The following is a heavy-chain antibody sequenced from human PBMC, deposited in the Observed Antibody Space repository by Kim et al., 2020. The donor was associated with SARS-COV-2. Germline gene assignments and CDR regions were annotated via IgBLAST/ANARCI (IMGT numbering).Heavy chain of an antibody. CDR3: ARHTGGEMATILAGHYFDY. D-gene: IGHD5-12*01. CDR2: IYYSGST. V-gene: IGHV4-39*01. Sequence: SETLSLTCTVSGGSISSSSYYWGWIRQPPGKGLEWIGSIYYSGSTYYNPSLKSRVTISVDTSKNQFSLKLSSVTAADTAVYYCARHTGGEMATILAGHYFDYWGQGTLVTVSS. J-gene: IGHJ4*02. CDR1: GGSISSSSYY.